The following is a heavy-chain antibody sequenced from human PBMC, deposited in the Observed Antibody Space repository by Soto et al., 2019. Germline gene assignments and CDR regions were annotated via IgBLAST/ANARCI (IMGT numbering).Heavy chain of an antibody. Sequence: GESLKISCKGSGYSFANYWIGWVRQMPGKGLECMGRIDPTDSYTDYGPSFEGHVTMSVDRSINTAYLEWSSLKASDSAMYYCARLTLAHDSSGYHIFDYWGHGTLVTVSS. D-gene: IGHD3-22*01. CDR1: GYSFANYW. CDR2: IDPTDSYT. V-gene: IGHV5-10-1*01. J-gene: IGHJ4*01. CDR3: ARLTLAHDSSGYHIFDY.